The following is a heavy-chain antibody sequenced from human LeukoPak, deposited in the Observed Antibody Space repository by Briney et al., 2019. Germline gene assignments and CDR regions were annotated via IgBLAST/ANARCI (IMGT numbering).Heavy chain of an antibody. V-gene: IGHV4-34*01. Sequence: PSETLSLTCAVSGGSLSGYYWSWIRQPPGKGLEWIGEINHSGTTNYNPSLKSRVTISLDTSRDQFSLKVSSVTATDTAVYYCARVGATHSVSDYWGQGTLVTVSS. D-gene: IGHD1-26*01. CDR2: INHSGTT. CDR3: ARVGATHSVSDY. CDR1: GGSLSGYY. J-gene: IGHJ4*02.